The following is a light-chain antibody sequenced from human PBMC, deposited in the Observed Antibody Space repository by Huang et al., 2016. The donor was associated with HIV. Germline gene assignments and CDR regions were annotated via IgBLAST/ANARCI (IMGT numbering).Light chain of an antibody. CDR2: AAS. J-gene: IGKJ4*01. Sequence: DIQMTQSPSSLSASIGDRVTITCRPSQSVSTYLNWYQQKPGKAPKLLIYAASSLQSGVPSRFSGSGAGTDCTLTISSVQPEDFATYYCQQTYSAPLTFGGGTRVEIK. CDR3: QQTYSAPLT. CDR1: QSVSTY. V-gene: IGKV1-39*01.